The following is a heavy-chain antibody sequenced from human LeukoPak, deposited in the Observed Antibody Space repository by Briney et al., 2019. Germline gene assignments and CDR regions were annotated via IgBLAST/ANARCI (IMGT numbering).Heavy chain of an antibody. J-gene: IGHJ4*02. CDR3: ARDKDWDLEY. V-gene: IGHV1-18*01. Sequence: ASVKVSCKASGGTFSSYAISWMRQAPGQGLEWMGWISTSSTNTKYAQNFQGRVTMTTDTSRSTAYMELRSLRSDDTAVYYCARDKDWDLEYWGQGTLVTVSS. CDR2: ISTSSTNT. D-gene: IGHD3-9*01. CDR1: GGTFSSYA.